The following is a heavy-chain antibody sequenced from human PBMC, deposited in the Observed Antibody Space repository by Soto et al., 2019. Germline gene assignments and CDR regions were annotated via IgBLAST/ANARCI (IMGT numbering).Heavy chain of an antibody. CDR1: SGSVSSGSYY. CDR3: ARAKPGYSSGWEPTFDY. V-gene: IGHV4-61*01. CDR2: IYDSGST. Sequence: QLQLQDSGPGLVKPSETLSLTCTVSSGSVSSGSYYWSWIRQPPGKGLEWIGYIYDSGSTDYNPPLKSRVTVAVDTSSSQFSRMLTSVTAADTAIYYCARAKPGYSSGWEPTFDYSGQGTLVTVSS. J-gene: IGHJ4*02. D-gene: IGHD6-19*01.